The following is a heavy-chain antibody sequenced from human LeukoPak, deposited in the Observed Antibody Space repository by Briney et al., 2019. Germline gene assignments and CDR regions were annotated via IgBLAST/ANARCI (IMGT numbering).Heavy chain of an antibody. CDR2: IWYDGSNK. CDR3: ARGYSGYDPFDY. D-gene: IGHD5-12*01. Sequence: PGGSLRLSCAASGFTFSTYGMHWVRQVPGKGLEWVALIWYDGSNKYYADSVKGRFIISRDNSKDTLYLQMNSLRAEDTAVYYCARGYSGYDPFDYWGQGTLVIVSS. V-gene: IGHV3-33*01. CDR1: GFTFSTYG. J-gene: IGHJ4*02.